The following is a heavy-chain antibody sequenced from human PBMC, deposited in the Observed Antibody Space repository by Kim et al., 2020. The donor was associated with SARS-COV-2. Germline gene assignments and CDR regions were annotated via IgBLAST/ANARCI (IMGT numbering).Heavy chain of an antibody. V-gene: IGHV3-21*01. CDR3: ARDRTGIPPSMDV. D-gene: IGHD7-27*01. Sequence: ADSEKGRFTIARDHAKNSLYLQRNSLRAEDTAVYYCARDRTGIPPSMDVWGQGTTVTVSS. J-gene: IGHJ6*02.